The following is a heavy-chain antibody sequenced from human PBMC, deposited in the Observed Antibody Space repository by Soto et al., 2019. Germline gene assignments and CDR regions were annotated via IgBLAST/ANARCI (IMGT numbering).Heavy chain of an antibody. CDR3: ARGGASVTTPFDY. Sequence: GGSLRLSCAASGFAFSDPYMSWIRQAPGKVLEWISYISSSGSTIYYADSVKGRFTISRDNAKKSLYLQMDSLTADDMAVYYCARGGASVTTPFDYWGQGTQVTVS. V-gene: IGHV3-11*01. J-gene: IGHJ4*02. CDR2: ISSSGSTI. D-gene: IGHD4-17*01. CDR1: GFAFSDPY.